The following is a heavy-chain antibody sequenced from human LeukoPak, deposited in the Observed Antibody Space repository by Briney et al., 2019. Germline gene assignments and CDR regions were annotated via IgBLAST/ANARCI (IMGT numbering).Heavy chain of an antibody. CDR2: ISSSSTYI. D-gene: IGHD4-11*01. Sequence: GGSLRLSCAASRVTFSSYSMNWVRQAPGKGLEWVSSISSSSTYIYYADSVRGRFTISRDKAKNSLYLQMNSLRAEDTAVYYCARDLTTVTTAVFAYWGQGTLVTVSS. J-gene: IGHJ4*02. CDR1: RVTFSSYS. CDR3: ARDLTTVTTAVFAY. V-gene: IGHV3-21*06.